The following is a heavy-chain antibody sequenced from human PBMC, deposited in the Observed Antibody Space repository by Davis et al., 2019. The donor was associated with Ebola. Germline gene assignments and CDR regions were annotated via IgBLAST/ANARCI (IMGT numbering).Heavy chain of an antibody. CDR2: ISVSGDRT. V-gene: IGHV3-23*01. CDR3: AREQPRGFDP. J-gene: IGHJ5*02. Sequence: GESLKISCAVSGFTFSSFAMSWVRQAPGKGLDWVSAISVSGDRTYYADSVKGRFTISRDNSKNTLYLQMNSLRAEDTAVYYCAREQPRGFDPWGQGTLVTVSS. CDR1: GFTFSSFA. D-gene: IGHD5-18*01.